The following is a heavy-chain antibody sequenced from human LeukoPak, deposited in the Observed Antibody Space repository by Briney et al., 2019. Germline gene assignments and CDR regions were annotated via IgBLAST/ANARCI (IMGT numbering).Heavy chain of an antibody. J-gene: IGHJ1*01. Sequence: GGSLRLSCAASGFTFSSYGMHWVRQAPGKGLEWVAVIWYDGSNKYYADSVKGRFTISRDNSKNTLYLQMNSLRAEDTAVYYCAKAYSSGWKGYFQHWGQGTMVTVSS. CDR1: GFTFSSYG. CDR2: IWYDGSNK. D-gene: IGHD6-19*01. CDR3: AKAYSSGWKGYFQH. V-gene: IGHV3-33*06.